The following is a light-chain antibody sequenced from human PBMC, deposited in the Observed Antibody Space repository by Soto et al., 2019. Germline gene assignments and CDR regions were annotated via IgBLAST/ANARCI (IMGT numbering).Light chain of an antibody. V-gene: IGLV2-14*01. CDR1: SSDVSGYSY. J-gene: IGLJ2*01. Sequence: QSALTQPASVSGSPGQSITISCTGTSSDVSGYSYVSWYQQHPGKAPKLMIYGVTNRPSGISNRFSGSKSGNTASLTISGLQADDEADYYCSSYTSSSDVLFGGGTKLTVL. CDR2: GVT. CDR3: SSYTSSSDVL.